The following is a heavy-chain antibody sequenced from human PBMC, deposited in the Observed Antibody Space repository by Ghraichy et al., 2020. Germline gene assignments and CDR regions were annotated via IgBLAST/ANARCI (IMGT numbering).Heavy chain of an antibody. CDR3: ARDKLWLRWDYYGMDV. J-gene: IGHJ6*02. CDR2: INHSGST. V-gene: IGHV4-34*01. Sequence: SETLSLTCAVYGGSFSGYYWSWIRQPPGKGLEWIGEINHSGSTNYNPSLKSRVTISVDTSKNQFSLKLSSVTAADTAVYYCARDKLWLRWDYYGMDVWGQGTTVTVSS. CDR1: GGSFSGYY. D-gene: IGHD5-18*01.